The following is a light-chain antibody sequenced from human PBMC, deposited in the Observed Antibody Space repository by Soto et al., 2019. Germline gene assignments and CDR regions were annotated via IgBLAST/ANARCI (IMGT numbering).Light chain of an antibody. CDR1: GSNIGAPFD. CDR3: SSYTDSSNYV. Sequence: QSVLTQPPSVSGAPGQRVTISCTGSGSNIGAPFDVHWYQQLPGTAPKLVIYANKNRPSGVPDRFSGSKSGTSASLAITGLQADDEADYYCSSYTDSSNYVFGTGTKLTVL. CDR2: ANK. V-gene: IGLV1-40*01. J-gene: IGLJ1*01.